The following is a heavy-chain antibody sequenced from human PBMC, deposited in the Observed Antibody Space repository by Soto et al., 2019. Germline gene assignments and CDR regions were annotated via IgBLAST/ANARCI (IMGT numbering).Heavy chain of an antibody. Sequence: PGGSLRLSCAASGFTFSSYAMSWVRQAPGKGLEWVSAISGSGGSTYYADSVKGRFTISRDNSKNTLYLQMNSLRAEDTAVYYCVRQYSSSWYYFDYWGQGTLVTVSS. CDR3: VRQYSSSWYYFDY. CDR2: ISGSGGST. J-gene: IGHJ4*02. CDR1: GFTFSSYA. D-gene: IGHD6-13*01. V-gene: IGHV3-23*01.